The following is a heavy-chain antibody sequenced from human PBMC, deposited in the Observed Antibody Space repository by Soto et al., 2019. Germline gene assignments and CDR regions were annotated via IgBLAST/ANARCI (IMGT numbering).Heavy chain of an antibody. CDR2: ISGSGGST. D-gene: IGHD3-10*01. J-gene: IGHJ4*02. Sequence: EVQLLESGGGLVQPGGSLRLSCAASGFTFSSYAMSWVRQAPGKGLEWVSAISGSGGSTYNADSVKGRFTISRDNSKNTLYLQMNSLRVEDTAVYYCAKSRQYGSGGDRVNFDYWGQGTLVTVSA. CDR1: GFTFSSYA. V-gene: IGHV3-23*01. CDR3: AKSRQYGSGGDRVNFDY.